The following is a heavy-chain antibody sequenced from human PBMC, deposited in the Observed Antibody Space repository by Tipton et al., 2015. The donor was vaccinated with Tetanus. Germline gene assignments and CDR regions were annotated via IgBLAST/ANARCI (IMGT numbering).Heavy chain of an antibody. Sequence: TLSLTCNVSGASMSSSSYYWDWIRQPPGKGLEWIGYIYYKGSTNYNPSLRSRVTISIDTSSNQFSLKLTSVTAADTAVYYCVRGRGLGAYSYGFEYWGQGALVTVSS. J-gene: IGHJ4*02. CDR1: GASMSSSSYY. CDR3: VRGRGLGAYSYGFEY. D-gene: IGHD5-18*01. CDR2: IYYKGST. V-gene: IGHV4-61*05.